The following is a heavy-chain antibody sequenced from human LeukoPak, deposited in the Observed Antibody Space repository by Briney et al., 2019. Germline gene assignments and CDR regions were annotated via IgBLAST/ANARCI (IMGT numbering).Heavy chain of an antibody. CDR1: GFTFSSYG. J-gene: IGHJ4*02. V-gene: IGHV3-23*01. CDR3: AKADQRWELLLELFDY. CDR2: ISGSGGST. D-gene: IGHD1-26*01. Sequence: GGSLRLSCAASGFTFSSYGMSWVRQAPGKGLEWVSAISGSGGSTYYADSVKGRFTISRDNSKNTLYLQMNSLRAEDTAVYYCAKADQRWELLLELFDYWGQGTLVTVSS.